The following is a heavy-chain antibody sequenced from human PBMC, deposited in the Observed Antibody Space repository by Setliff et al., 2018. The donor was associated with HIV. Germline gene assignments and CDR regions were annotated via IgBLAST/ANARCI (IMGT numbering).Heavy chain of an antibody. Sequence: PSETLSLTCTVSGASISGSYWIWIRQPPGKGLEWLGYMSLTRDTKYHPSLNSRVTTSIDTSKNQFSLERRSVTAADTAVYYLARWEAAQQAFDIWGHGTMVTVSS. D-gene: IGHD1-26*01. V-gene: IGHV4-59*08. CDR3: ARWEAAQQAFDI. CDR2: MSLTRDT. CDR1: GASISGSY. J-gene: IGHJ3*02.